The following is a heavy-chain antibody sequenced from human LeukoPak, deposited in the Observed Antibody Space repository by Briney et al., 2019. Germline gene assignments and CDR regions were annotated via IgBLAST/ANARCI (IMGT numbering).Heavy chain of an antibody. CDR1: GFTFSSYG. CDR3: AKGILAGDYSGVDY. D-gene: IGHD4-17*01. Sequence: GGSLRLSCAASGFTFSSYGMHWVRQAPGKGLEWVAVISYDGSNKYYADSVKGRFTISRDNSKNTLYLQMNSLRAEDTAVYYCAKGILAGDYSGVDYWGQGTLVTVSS. J-gene: IGHJ4*02. V-gene: IGHV3-30*18. CDR2: ISYDGSNK.